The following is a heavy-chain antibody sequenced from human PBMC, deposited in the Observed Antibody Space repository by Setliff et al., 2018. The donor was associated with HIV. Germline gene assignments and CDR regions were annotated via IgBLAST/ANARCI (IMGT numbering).Heavy chain of an antibody. CDR2: IHHTGST. CDR3: ARGHDNKYYYFYYMDV. V-gene: IGHV4-59*08. Sequence: KTSETLSLTCTVSDDSVSTFYWNWIRQPPGKGLEWIGFIHHTGSTVSNPSLKSRVIMSVDTSRNQFSLKLSSVTAADTAVYYCARGHDNKYYYFYYMDVWGKGTTVTVSS. D-gene: IGHD5-12*01. CDR1: DDSVSTFY. J-gene: IGHJ6*03.